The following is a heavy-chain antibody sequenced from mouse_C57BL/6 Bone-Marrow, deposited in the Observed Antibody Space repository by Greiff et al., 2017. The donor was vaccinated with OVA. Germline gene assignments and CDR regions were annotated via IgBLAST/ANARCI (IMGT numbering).Heavy chain of an antibody. Sequence: EVQLQQSGPVLVKPGASVKMSCKASGYTFTDYYMNWVKQSHGKSLEWIGVINPYNGGTSYNQKFKGKATLTVDKSSSTAYMELNSLTSEDSAVYYCAPIYYGYDEGCDYWGQGTTLTVSS. CDR2: INPYNGGT. V-gene: IGHV1-19*01. J-gene: IGHJ2*01. D-gene: IGHD2-2*01. CDR3: APIYYGYDEGCDY. CDR1: GYTFTDYY.